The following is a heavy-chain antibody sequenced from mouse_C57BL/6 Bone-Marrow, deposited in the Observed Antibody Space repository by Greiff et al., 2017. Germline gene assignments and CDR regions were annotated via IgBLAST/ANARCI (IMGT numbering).Heavy chain of an antibody. J-gene: IGHJ1*03. V-gene: IGHV1-80*01. CDR3: ASGYYGSSSGWYFDV. D-gene: IGHD1-1*01. Sequence: QVQLQQSGAELVKPGASVKISCKASGYAFSSYWMNWVKQRPGKGLEWIGQIYPGDGDTNYNGKFKGKATLTADKSSSTAYMQLSSLTSEDSAVYFCASGYYGSSSGWYFDVGGTGTTVTVSS. CDR1: GYAFSSYW. CDR2: IYPGDGDT.